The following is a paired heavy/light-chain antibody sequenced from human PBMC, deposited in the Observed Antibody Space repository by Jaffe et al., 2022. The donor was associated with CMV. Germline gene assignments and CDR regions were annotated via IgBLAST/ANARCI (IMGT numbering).Light chain of an antibody. CDR2: DAT. V-gene: IGKV1-33*01. CDR1: QDISDY. J-gene: IGKJ5*01. CDR3: QQFDKLPIT. Sequence: DIQMTQSPSSLSASVGDTVTITCQASQDISDYLSWYQQKPGKAPKLLIHDATDLETGVPSRFSGRGSGTDFTFTISNLQPEDFATYYCQQFDKLPITFGQGTRLDIK.
Heavy chain of an antibody. Sequence: EVQLVESGGDLVKPGASLRLSCAASGFSFKNAWMSWVRQAPGKGLEWVGRIERTADGGRTDYATPVRGRFTISRDDSKNRLYLQMNSLKTEDTAVYYCVTDPSTMVSPDHFDFWGQGTLLVVST. D-gene: IGHD2-21*01. V-gene: IGHV3-15*04. CDR1: GFSFKNAW. J-gene: IGHJ4*02. CDR3: VTDPSTMVSPDHFDF. CDR2: IERTADGGRT.